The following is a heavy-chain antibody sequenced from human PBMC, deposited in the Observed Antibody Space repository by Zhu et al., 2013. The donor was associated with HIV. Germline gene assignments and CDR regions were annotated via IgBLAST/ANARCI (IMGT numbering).Heavy chain of an antibody. CDR2: INPNSGGT. CDR1: GYTFTDYY. J-gene: IGHJ4*02. Sequence: VQLVQSGPEVKKPGASVKVSCKASGYTFTDYYIHWVRQAPGQGLEWMGWINPNSGGTNYAQKFQGRVTMTRDTSISTAYMELTRLNSDDTAIYYCARDSTGWYSFDYWGQGTLVTVSS. CDR3: ARDSTGWYSFDY. D-gene: IGHD6-19*01. V-gene: IGHV1-2*02.